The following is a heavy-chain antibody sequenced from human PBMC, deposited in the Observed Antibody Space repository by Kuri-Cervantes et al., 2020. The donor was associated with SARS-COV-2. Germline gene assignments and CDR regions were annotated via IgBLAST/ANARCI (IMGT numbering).Heavy chain of an antibody. D-gene: IGHD2-2*01. J-gene: IGHJ6*02. CDR2: ISYDGSNK. CDR1: AFTFSSYA. CDR3: AKGDYCSSTSCYSYYYYYGMDV. V-gene: IGHV3-30-3*01. Sequence: GGSLRLSCAASAFTFSSYAMHWVRQAPGKGLEWVAIISYDGSNKYYADSVKGRFTISRDNSKNTLYLQMNSLRAEDTAVYYCAKGDYCSSTSCYSYYYYYGMDVWGQGTTVTVSS.